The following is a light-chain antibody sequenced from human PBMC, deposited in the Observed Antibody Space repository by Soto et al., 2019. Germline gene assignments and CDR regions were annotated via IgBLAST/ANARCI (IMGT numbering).Light chain of an antibody. Sequence: IVLTQSPGTLSLSPGESATLSYRASQSVSSSYLAWYQQKPGQAPRLLIYGASSRATGIPDRFSGSESGTDCTLTISRLEPEDFAVYYCQQYGSSPLTFGGGTKVDIK. V-gene: IGKV3-20*01. CDR1: QSVSSSY. J-gene: IGKJ4*01. CDR2: GAS. CDR3: QQYGSSPLT.